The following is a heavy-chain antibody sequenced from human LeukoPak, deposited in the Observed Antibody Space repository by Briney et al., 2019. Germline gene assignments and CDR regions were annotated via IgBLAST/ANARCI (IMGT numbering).Heavy chain of an antibody. CDR2: ISYDGSQ. CDR1: GFSFSNYG. CDR3: AKGRSGTAVAAPDY. V-gene: IGHV3-30*18. Sequence: PGRSLRLSCAASGFSFSNYGMYWVRQAPGKGLDWVALISYDGSQYYADSVQGRFTISRDKSKNTVHLQMNSLRTDGTAVYYCAKGRSGTAVAAPDYWGQGTLVTVSS. D-gene: IGHD6-19*01. J-gene: IGHJ4*02.